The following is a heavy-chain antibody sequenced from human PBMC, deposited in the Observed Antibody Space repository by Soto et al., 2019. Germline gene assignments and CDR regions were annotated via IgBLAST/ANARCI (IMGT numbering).Heavy chain of an antibody. CDR2: IGPSSTTI. Sequence: EVQLVESGGGLVQPGGSLRLSCAASGFTFSSYSMNWVRQAPGKGLEWVSYIGPSSTTIYYADSVKGRFTISRDNAKNSLYLQLNSLRAEDTAVYYCARKAFGWYFYLWGRGTLVTVSS. J-gene: IGHJ2*01. D-gene: IGHD3-10*01. CDR1: GFTFSSYS. CDR3: ARKAFGWYFYL. V-gene: IGHV3-48*01.